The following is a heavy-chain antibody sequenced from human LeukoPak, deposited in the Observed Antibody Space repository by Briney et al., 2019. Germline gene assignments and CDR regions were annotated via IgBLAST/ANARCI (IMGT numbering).Heavy chain of an antibody. D-gene: IGHD1-26*01. CDR1: GGSISSGGHY. J-gene: IGHJ4*02. Sequence: PSQTLSLTCTVSGGSISSGGHYWSWIRQHPGRGLEWIGYIYYSGSTYYNPSLKSRVTISVDTSKNQFSLKLSSVTAADTAVYYCASLNLVGAIVNWGQGTLVTVSS. CDR3: ASLNLVGAIVN. V-gene: IGHV4-31*03. CDR2: IYYSGST.